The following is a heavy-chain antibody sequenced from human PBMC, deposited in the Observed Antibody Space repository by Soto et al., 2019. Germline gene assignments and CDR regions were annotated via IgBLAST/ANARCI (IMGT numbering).Heavy chain of an antibody. J-gene: IGHJ6*02. CDR2: ISSNAKSI. Sequence: GGSLRLSCVASGFTFSTYSFNWVRQAPGKGLEWVSKISSNAKSIYYADSVRGRFTISRDTAENSLYLEMRSLRDEDTAIYYCARDHRGTSIVEEYYGMDVRGQGTKVTAYS. V-gene: IGHV3-48*02. D-gene: IGHD3-16*02. CDR1: GFTFSTYS. CDR3: ARDHRGTSIVEEYYGMDV.